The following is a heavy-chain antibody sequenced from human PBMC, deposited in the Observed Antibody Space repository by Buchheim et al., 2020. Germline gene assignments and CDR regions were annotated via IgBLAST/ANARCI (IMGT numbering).Heavy chain of an antibody. CDR2: IYSSGST. Sequence: QVQLQESGPGLVKPSETLSVTCTVSGGSVTSGNFYWSWIRQPPGKGLEWIGYIYSSGSTNYHPSLKSRVSISVDTSKIQFSLKLSSVTAADTAVYYCARHDSSGYYGGNWFDPWGQGTL. V-gene: IGHV4-61*01. D-gene: IGHD3-22*01. CDR1: GGSVTSGNFY. J-gene: IGHJ5*02. CDR3: ARHDSSGYYGGNWFDP.